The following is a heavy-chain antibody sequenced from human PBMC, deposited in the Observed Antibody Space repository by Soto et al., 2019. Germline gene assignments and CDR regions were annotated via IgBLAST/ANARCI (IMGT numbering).Heavy chain of an antibody. V-gene: IGHV3-30*04. J-gene: IGHJ4*02. D-gene: IGHD6-6*01. CDR1: GFTFSSYA. CDR3: ARGSRSARLSYFDY. Sequence: PGGSLRLSCAASGFTFSSYAMHWVRQAPGKGLEWVAVISYDGSNKYYADSVKGRFTISRDNSKNTLYLQMNSLRAEDTAVYYCARGSRSARLSYFDYWGQGTLVTVSS. CDR2: ISYDGSNK.